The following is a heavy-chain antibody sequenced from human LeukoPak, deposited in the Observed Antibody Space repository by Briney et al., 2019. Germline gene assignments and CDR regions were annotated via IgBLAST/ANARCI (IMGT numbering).Heavy chain of an antibody. Sequence: PGGSLRLPCTTSGFAYDDFAMRGVRQPGGRGLEWVGFIRRRAYGGAAEYAASVKGRCIISRDDSKGIAYLQMNSLKTEDTAVYYCSRNGLVDFDYWGQGPRVIVS. CDR2: IRRRAYGGAA. J-gene: IGHJ4*02. CDR3: SRNGLVDFDY. V-gene: IGHV3-49*04. CDR1: GFAYDDFA.